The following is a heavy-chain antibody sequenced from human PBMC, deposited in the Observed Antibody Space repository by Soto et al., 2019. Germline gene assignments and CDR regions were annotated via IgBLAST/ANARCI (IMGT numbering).Heavy chain of an antibody. CDR2: INAGNGNT. CDR1: GYTFTSYA. Sequence: ASVKVSCKASGYTFTSYAMHWVRQAPGQRLEWMGWINAGNGNTKYSQKFQGRVTITRDTSASTAYMELSSLRSEDTAVYYCARSEKYYYDSSGYYFRGVSTAGPWDGYWGQGTLVTVSS. V-gene: IGHV1-3*01. D-gene: IGHD3-22*01. J-gene: IGHJ4*02. CDR3: ARSEKYYYDSSGYYFRGVSTAGPWDGY.